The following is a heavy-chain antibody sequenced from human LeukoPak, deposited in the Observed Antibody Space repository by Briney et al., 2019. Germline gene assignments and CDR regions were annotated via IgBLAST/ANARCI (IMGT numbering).Heavy chain of an antibody. D-gene: IGHD5-24*01. CDR2: ISSSSNYI. CDR1: AFTFSSDS. V-gene: IGHV3-21*01. CDR3: AREMAAGTFDY. Sequence: GGSLRLSCAASAFTFSSDSMNWVRQAPGKGLEWVSSISSSSNYIYYADSVKGRLTISRDNAKNSLYLQMNSLRAEDTAVYFCAREMAAGTFDYWGQGALVTVSS. J-gene: IGHJ4*02.